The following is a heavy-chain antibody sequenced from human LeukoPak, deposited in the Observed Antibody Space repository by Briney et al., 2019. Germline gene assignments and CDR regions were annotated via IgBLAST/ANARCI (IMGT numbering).Heavy chain of an antibody. Sequence: GGSLRLSCAASGFTFNNYGMHWVRQAPGKGLEWVAVISYDGRNIHYPDSVKGRFTISRDISTDTLWLQMDSLRTEDTAVYYCAKGPLRGTAAAIDYWGQETLVTVSS. V-gene: IGHV3-30*18. D-gene: IGHD2-2*01. CDR2: ISYDGRNI. CDR1: GFTFNNYG. CDR3: AKGPLRGTAAAIDY. J-gene: IGHJ4*02.